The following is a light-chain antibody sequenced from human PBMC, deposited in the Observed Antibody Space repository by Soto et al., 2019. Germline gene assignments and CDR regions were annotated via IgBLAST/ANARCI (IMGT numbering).Light chain of an antibody. CDR3: SSYAGSKVV. CDR2: EVS. V-gene: IGLV2-8*01. Sequence: QSVLTQPPSASGSPGQSVTISCTGTSSDVGGYNYVSWYQQHPGKAPKLMIYEVSERPSGVPDRFSGSKSGNTASLTVSGLQAEDEADYYCSSYAGSKVVFGGGTKLTVL. J-gene: IGLJ2*01. CDR1: SSDVGGYNY.